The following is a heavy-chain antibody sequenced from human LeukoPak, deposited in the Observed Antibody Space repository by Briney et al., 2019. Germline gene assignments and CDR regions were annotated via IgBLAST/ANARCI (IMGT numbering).Heavy chain of an antibody. CDR1: GVSISSSSYY. V-gene: IGHV4-39*06. CDR3: ARESRRIAAAGPSYYMDV. D-gene: IGHD6-13*01. Sequence: KPSETLSLTCTVSGVSISSSSYYWGWLRQPPGKGLEWIGSIYYSGSTYDNPCLKSRVTISVDTSKTQFTLMVNSVTAADTAVYYCARESRRIAAAGPSYYMDVWGRGTTVTVSS. J-gene: IGHJ6*03. CDR2: IYYSGST.